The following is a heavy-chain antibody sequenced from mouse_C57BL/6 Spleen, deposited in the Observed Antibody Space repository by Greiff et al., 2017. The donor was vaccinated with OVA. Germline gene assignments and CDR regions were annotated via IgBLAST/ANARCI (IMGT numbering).Heavy chain of an antibody. Sequence: EVKVVESGGGLVKPGGSLKLSCAASGFTFSSYAMSWVRQTPEKRLEWVATISDGGSYTYYPDNVKGRFTISRDNAKNNLYLQMSHLKSEDTAMYYCARERGAHYVDYWGQGTTLTVSS. CDR2: ISDGGSYT. V-gene: IGHV5-4*01. J-gene: IGHJ2*01. CDR3: ARERGAHYVDY. CDR1: GFTFSSYA.